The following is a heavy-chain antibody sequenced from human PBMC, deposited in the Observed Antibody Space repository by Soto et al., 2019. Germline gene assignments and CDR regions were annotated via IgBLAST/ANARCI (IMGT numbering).Heavy chain of an antibody. J-gene: IGHJ4*02. Sequence: PGGSLRLSCAASGFTFSSSWMSWVRQAPGKGLEWVATIKEDGSDKYYEDSMEGRFTISRDNAKNSLYLQMNSLRVEDTAVYYCAKRGGRFEYCGQGTQVTVSS. CDR2: IKEDGSDK. CDR1: GFTFSSSW. CDR3: AKRGGRFEY. V-gene: IGHV3-7*01. D-gene: IGHD3-16*01.